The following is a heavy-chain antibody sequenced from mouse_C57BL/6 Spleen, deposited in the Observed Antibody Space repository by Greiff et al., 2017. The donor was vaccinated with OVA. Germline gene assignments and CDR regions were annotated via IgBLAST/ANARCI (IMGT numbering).Heavy chain of an antibody. CDR1: GYAFSSSW. J-gene: IGHJ4*01. V-gene: IGHV1-82*01. CDR3: ARRSSSPLDY. CDR2: IYPGDGDT. Sequence: VQLVESGPELVKPGASVKISCKASGYAFSSSWMNWVKQRPGKGLEWIGRIYPGDGDTNYNGKFKGKATLTADKSSSTAYMQLSSLTSEDSAVYFCARRSSSPLDYWGQGTSVTVSS. D-gene: IGHD1-1*01.